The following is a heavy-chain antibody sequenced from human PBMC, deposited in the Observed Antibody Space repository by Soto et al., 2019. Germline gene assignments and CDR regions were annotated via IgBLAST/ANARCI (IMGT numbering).Heavy chain of an antibody. CDR3: ARHPSSSPYYYYYYMDV. Sequence: SETLSLTCTVSGGSISSYYWSWIRQPPGKGLEWIGYIYYSGSTNYNPSLKSRVTISVDTSKNQFSLKLSSVTAADTAVYYCARHPSSSPYYYYYYMDVWGKGTTVTVSS. J-gene: IGHJ6*03. CDR1: GGSISSYY. V-gene: IGHV4-59*08. D-gene: IGHD6-6*01. CDR2: IYYSGST.